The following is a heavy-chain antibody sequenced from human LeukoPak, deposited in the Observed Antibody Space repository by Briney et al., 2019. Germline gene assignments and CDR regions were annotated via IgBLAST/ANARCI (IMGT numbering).Heavy chain of an antibody. Sequence: PGGSLRLSCAASGFTFSSYAMHWVRQAPGKGLEWVAVISYDGSNKYYADSVKGRFTISRDNSKNTLYLQMNSLRAEDTAVYYCASSEYSSSYWGRGTLVTVSS. J-gene: IGHJ4*02. D-gene: IGHD6-6*01. CDR3: ASSEYSSSY. V-gene: IGHV3-30-3*01. CDR2: ISYDGSNK. CDR1: GFTFSSYA.